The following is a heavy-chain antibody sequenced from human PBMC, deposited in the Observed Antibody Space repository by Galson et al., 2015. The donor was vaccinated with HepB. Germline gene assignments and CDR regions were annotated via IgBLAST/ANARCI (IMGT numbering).Heavy chain of an antibody. CDR2: IRQDGSEK. CDR3: ARARNDNVWGRGYFDF. D-gene: IGHD3-16*01. J-gene: IGHJ4*02. CDR1: GFTFSSYW. V-gene: IGHV3-7*03. Sequence: SLRLSCAASGFTFSSYWMTWVRQAPGKGLESVANIRQDGSEKYYADSVKGRLTISRDNAKNSLDLQMDSLRAEDTAVYYCARARNDNVWGRGYFDFWGQGTLVTVSS.